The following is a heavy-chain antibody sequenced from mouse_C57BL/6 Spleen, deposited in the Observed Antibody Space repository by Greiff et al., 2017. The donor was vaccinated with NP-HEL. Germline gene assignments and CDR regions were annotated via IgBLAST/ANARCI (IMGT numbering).Heavy chain of an antibody. Sequence: QVQLQQPGAELVMPGASVKLSCKASGYTFTSYWMHWVKQRPGQGLEWIGEIDPSDSYTNYNQKFKGKSTLTVDKSSSTAYMQLSSLTSEDSAVYYCARRDAIYYGYSWFAYWGQGTLVTVSA. CDR3: ARRDAIYYGYSWFAY. CDR1: GYTFTSYW. V-gene: IGHV1-69*01. CDR2: IDPSDSYT. D-gene: IGHD2-2*01. J-gene: IGHJ3*01.